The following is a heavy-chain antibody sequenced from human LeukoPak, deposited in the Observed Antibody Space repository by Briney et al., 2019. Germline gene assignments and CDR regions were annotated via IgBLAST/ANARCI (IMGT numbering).Heavy chain of an antibody. D-gene: IGHD3-22*01. Sequence: ASVKVSCKASGYTFTGYYMHWVRQAPGQGLEWMGWITPFNGNTDYAQKFQGRVTMTTDTSTNTAYMELRSLRSDDTAVYYCARDSYDSSGSYFFLKLLDYWAREPWSPSPQ. CDR1: GYTFTGYY. V-gene: IGHV1-18*04. CDR2: ITPFNGNT. CDR3: ARDSYDSSGSYFFLKLLDY. J-gene: IGHJ4*02.